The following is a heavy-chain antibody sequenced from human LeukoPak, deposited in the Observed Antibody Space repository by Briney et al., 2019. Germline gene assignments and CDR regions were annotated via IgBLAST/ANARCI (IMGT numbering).Heavy chain of an antibody. J-gene: IGHJ4*02. Sequence: SETLSLTCAVYGGSFSGFYWSWLRHPPGKALEWIGEINHSGSTNYNPSLKSRVTISVDTSKNQFSLKLSSVTAADTAVYYCARADPTVTTAQLDYWGQGTLVTVSS. D-gene: IGHD4-17*01. CDR3: ARADPTVTTAQLDY. V-gene: IGHV4-34*01. CDR1: GGSFSGFY. CDR2: INHSGST.